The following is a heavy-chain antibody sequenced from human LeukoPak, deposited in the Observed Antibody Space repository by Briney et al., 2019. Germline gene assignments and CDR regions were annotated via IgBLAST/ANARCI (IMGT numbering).Heavy chain of an antibody. CDR1: RGSIRGYY. D-gene: IGHD1-14*01. CDR2: IDDSGTT. Sequence: SETLSLNCTVSRGSIRGYYWNWIRQPPGKGLEWIGFIDDSGTTNYNPSLKSRVTISVDTSKNQFSLKLSSVTAADTAVYYCARLLGPDEGIDIWGQGTMVTVSS. J-gene: IGHJ3*02. CDR3: ARLLGPDEGIDI. V-gene: IGHV4-59*08.